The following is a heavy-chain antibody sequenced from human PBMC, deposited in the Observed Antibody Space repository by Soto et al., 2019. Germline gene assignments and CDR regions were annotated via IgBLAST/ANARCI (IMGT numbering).Heavy chain of an antibody. D-gene: IGHD6-13*01. CDR3: ARSIAAAGTRYYYYGMDV. V-gene: IGHV5-51*01. Sequence: PGESLKISCKGSGYSFTIYWIGWVRQMPGKGLEWMGIIYPGDSDTRYSPSFQGQVTISADKSISTAYLQWSSLKASDTAMYYCARSIAAAGTRYYYYGMDVWGQGTTVTVS. CDR2: IYPGDSDT. CDR1: GYSFTIYW. J-gene: IGHJ6*02.